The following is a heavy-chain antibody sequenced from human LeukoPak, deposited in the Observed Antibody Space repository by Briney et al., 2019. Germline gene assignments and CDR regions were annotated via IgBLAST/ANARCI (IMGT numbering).Heavy chain of an antibody. V-gene: IGHV4-39*01. CDR2: IYYSGST. CDR3: ARHEYSGSYYGLSWFDP. Sequence: PSETLSLTCTVSGGSISSSGYYWGWIRQPPGKGLEWIASIYYSGSTYYNPSLKSRVSISVDTSKNQLSLKLSSLTAADTAVYSCARHEYSGSYYGLSWFDPWGQGTLVTVSS. CDR1: GGSISSSGYY. D-gene: IGHD1-26*01. J-gene: IGHJ5*02.